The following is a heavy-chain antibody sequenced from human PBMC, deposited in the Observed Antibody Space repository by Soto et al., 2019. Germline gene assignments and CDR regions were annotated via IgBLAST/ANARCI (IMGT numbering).Heavy chain of an antibody. Sequence: GGSLRLSCSASGFTFSSYAMHWVRQAPGKGLEYVSGIRGNGDPPFYADSVKGRFTISRDNCKNTLYLQMTSLSADDTAVYYCVKSRGGNNFDFFDWGQGGLGTVSS. D-gene: IGHD5-12*01. CDR2: IRGNGDPP. CDR1: GFTFSSYA. V-gene: IGHV3-64D*06. CDR3: VKSRGGNNFDFFD. J-gene: IGHJ4*02.